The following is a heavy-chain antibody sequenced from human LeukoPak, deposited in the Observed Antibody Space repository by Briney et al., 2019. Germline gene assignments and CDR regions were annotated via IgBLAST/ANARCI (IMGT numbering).Heavy chain of an antibody. CDR2: INPNSGGT. CDR1: GYTFTGYY. CDR3: VRMGYTYGYGDF. J-gene: IGHJ4*02. V-gene: IGHV1-2*02. D-gene: IGHD5-18*01. Sequence: GASVKVSCKASGYTFTGYYMHWVRQAPGQGLEWMGWINPNSGGTKYAQKFQGRVTMTKDTSIRTVYMELSGLRSDDTAVFYCVRMGYTYGYGDFWGQGTLVTVSS.